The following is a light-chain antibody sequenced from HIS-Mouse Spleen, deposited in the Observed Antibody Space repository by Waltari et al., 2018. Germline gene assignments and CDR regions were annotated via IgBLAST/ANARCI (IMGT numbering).Light chain of an antibody. CDR2: DVS. J-gene: IGLJ1*01. CDR1: SRDVGGSHY. CDR3: CSYAGSYTYV. Sequence: QSALTQPRSVSGSPGQSVTIPCTGPSRDVGGSHYVSWYQQHPGKAPKLMIYDVSKRPSGVPDRFSGSKSGNTASLTISGLQAEDEADYYCCSYAGSYTYVFGTGTKVTVL. V-gene: IGLV2-11*01.